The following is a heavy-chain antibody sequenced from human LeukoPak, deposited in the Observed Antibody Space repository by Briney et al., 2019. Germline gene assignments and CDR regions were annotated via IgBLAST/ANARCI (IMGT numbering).Heavy chain of an antibody. Sequence: PSETLSLTCTVSGGSISSSSYYWGWIRQPPGKGLEWIGSIYYSGSTYYNPSLKSRVTISVDTSKNQFSLKLSSVTAADTAVYYCARDRDGYNKNDYWGQGTLVTVSS. CDR1: GGSISSSSYY. CDR2: IYYSGST. J-gene: IGHJ4*02. V-gene: IGHV4-39*07. CDR3: ARDRDGYNKNDY. D-gene: IGHD5-24*01.